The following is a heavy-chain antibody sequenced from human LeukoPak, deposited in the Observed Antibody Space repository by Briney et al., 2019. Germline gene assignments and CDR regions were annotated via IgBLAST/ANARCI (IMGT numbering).Heavy chain of an antibody. V-gene: IGHV3-53*01. J-gene: IGHJ4*02. CDR3: ARERGRGRGSPWFDY. CDR2: IYSDGST. CDR1: GFIVSGDF. D-gene: IGHD1-26*01. Sequence: GGSLRLSCAASGFIVSGDFMSWVRQAPGKGLERVSVIYSDGSTYYADSVKGRFTISRDNSKNTLDLQMTGLRAEDTAVYYCARERGRGRGSPWFDYWGQGTLVTVSS.